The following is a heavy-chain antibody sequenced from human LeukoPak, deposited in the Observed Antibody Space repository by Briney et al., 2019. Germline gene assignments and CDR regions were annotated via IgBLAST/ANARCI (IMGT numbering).Heavy chain of an antibody. J-gene: IGHJ4*02. CDR3: ARGQGTVTTH. CDR2: IYYSGST. Sequence: SETLSLTCAVYGGSFSGYYWSWIRQPPGKGLEWIGYIYYSGSTYYNPSLKSRVTISVDTSKNQFSLKLTSVTAADTAVYYCARGQGTVTTHWGQGTLVTVSS. V-gene: IGHV4-34*01. CDR1: GGSFSGYY. D-gene: IGHD4-17*01.